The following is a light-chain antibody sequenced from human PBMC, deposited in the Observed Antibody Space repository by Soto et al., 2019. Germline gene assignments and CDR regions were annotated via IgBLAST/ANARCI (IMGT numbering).Light chain of an antibody. V-gene: IGKV3-15*01. J-gene: IGKJ4*01. CDR1: KSFSSA. CDR3: QQYNYWPSLT. CDR2: DAS. Sequence: EIVMTQSPATLSVSPGERATLSCRASKSFSSALAWYQHKPGQAPRLLIYDASTRATDIPARFSGSGSGTQFTLTINSPQSEDFAIYYCQQYNYWPSLTFGGGTKVEIK.